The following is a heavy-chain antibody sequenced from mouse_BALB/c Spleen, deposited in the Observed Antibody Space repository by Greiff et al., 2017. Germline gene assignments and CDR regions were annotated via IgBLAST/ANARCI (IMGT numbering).Heavy chain of an antibody. CDR3: ARNYYYGSSHWYFDV. V-gene: IGHV1-87*01. Sequence: VQLQESGAELARPGASVKLSCKASGYTFTSYWMQWVKQRPGQGLEWIGAIYPGDGDTRYTQKFKGKATLTADKSSSTAYMQLSSLASEDSAVYYCARNYYYGSSHWYFDVWGAGTTVTVSS. CDR2: IYPGDGDT. J-gene: IGHJ1*01. CDR1: GYTFTSYW. D-gene: IGHD1-1*01.